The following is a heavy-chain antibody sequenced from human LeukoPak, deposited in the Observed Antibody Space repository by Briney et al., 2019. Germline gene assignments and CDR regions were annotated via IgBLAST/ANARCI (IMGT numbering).Heavy chain of an antibody. J-gene: IGHJ6*03. CDR3: ATNGYYCMDV. D-gene: IGHD2-8*01. CDR2: IYYSGST. CDR1: GGSISSYY. V-gene: IGHV4-59*12. Sequence: SETLSLTCTVSGGSISSYYWSWIRQPPGKGLEWIGYIYYSGSTYYNPSLKSRITISVDKSQNQFSLKVNSLTAADTAVYYCATNGYYCMDVWGKGTTVTVSS.